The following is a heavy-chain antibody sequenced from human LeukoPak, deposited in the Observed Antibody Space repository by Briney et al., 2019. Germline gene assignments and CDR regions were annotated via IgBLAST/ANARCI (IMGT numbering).Heavy chain of an antibody. V-gene: IGHV4-31*03. Sequence: SETLSLTCTVSDGSISSGGYHWSWIRQHPGKGLEWIGYIYYSGSTYYNPSLKSRVTISVDTSKNQFSLKLSSVTAADTAVYYCARWIAVAGNDYWGQGTLVTVSS. CDR2: IYYSGST. J-gene: IGHJ4*02. CDR1: DGSISSGGYH. D-gene: IGHD6-19*01. CDR3: ARWIAVAGNDY.